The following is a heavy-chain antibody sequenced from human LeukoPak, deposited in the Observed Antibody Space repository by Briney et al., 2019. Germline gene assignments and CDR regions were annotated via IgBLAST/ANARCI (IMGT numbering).Heavy chain of an antibody. V-gene: IGHV4-61*02. J-gene: IGHJ6*03. CDR3: ARDSAYMDV. Sequence: PSETLSLTCTVSGGSISSGSYYWSWIRQPAGKGLEWIGRIFTTGSTDYNPSLKSRVTILKDTSKNQFSLKLSSVTAADTAVYYCARDSAYMDVWGKGTTVTVSS. CDR2: IFTTGST. CDR1: GGSISSGSYY.